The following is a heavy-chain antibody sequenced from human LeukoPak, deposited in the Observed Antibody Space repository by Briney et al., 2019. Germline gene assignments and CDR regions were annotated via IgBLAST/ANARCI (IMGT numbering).Heavy chain of an antibody. D-gene: IGHD6-13*01. J-gene: IGHJ4*02. CDR3: ARVSSSWFLIGY. Sequence: SETLSLTCTVSGGSISSSSYYWGWIRQPPGKGLEWIGSIYYSGSTYYNPSLKSRVTISVDTSKNQFSLELSSVTAADTAVYYWARVSSSWFLIGYWGQGTLVTVSS. CDR2: IYYSGST. V-gene: IGHV4-39*07. CDR1: GGSISSSSYY.